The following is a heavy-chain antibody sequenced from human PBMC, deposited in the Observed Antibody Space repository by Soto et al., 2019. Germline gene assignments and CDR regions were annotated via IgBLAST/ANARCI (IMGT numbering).Heavy chain of an antibody. CDR2: IKSKTDGGTT. CDR1: GFTFSNAW. V-gene: IGHV3-15*07. J-gene: IGHJ4*02. Sequence: EVQLVESGGGLVKPGGSLRLSCAASGFTFSNAWMNWVRQAPGKGLEWFGRIKSKTDGGTTDYAAPVKGRFTISRDDSKDTVYLQMNSLKTEDTAVYYCTTDRLLWFGEPLHYWGRGTLYIVSS. D-gene: IGHD3-10*01. CDR3: TTDRLLWFGEPLHY.